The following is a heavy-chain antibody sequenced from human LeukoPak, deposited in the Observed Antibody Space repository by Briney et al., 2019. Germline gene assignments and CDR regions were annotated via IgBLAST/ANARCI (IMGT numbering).Heavy chain of an antibody. J-gene: IGHJ5*01. D-gene: IGHD6-19*01. V-gene: IGHV1-2*02. CDR1: GYTFTSYC. CDR2: INPHNGDT. Sequence: ASVKLSCKASGYTFTSYCIHWVRQAPGQGLEWMGWINPHNGDTNYEQMFQGRVTMTRDTSISTAYMELSSLRSDDTAVYYCARGVYSGWYTHNWLDSWGQGTLVIVSS. CDR3: ARGVYSGWYTHNWLDS.